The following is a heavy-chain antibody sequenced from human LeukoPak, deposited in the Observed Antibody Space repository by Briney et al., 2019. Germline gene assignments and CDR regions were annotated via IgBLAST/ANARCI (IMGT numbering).Heavy chain of an antibody. V-gene: IGHV4-34*01. CDR1: GGSFSGYY. D-gene: IGHD2-2*01. J-gene: IGHJ6*03. CDR3: ARWAYCSSTSCYGRYYYYYMDV. Sequence: TPSETLSLTCAGYGGSFSGYYWSWIRQPPGKGLEWIGEINHSGSTNYDPSLKSRVTISVDTSKNQFSLKLSSVTAADTAVYYCARWAYCSSTSCYGRYYYYYMDVWGKGTTVTVSS. CDR2: INHSGST.